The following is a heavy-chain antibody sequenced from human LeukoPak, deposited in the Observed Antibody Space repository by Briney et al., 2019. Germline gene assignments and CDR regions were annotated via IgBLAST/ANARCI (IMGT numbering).Heavy chain of an antibody. V-gene: IGHV4-59*01. CDR3: ARETTATQRARLFDY. J-gene: IGHJ4*02. D-gene: IGHD4-17*01. CDR2: IYYSGST. CDR1: GGSISSYY. Sequence: SETLSLTCTVSGGSISSYYWSWIRQPPGKGLEWIGYIYYSGSTNYNPSLKSRVTISVDTSKNQFSLKLSSVTAADTAVYYCARETTATQRARLFDYWGQGTLVTVSS.